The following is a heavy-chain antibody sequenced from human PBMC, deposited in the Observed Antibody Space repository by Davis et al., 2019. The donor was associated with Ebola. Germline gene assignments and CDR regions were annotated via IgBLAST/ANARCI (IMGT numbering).Heavy chain of an antibody. CDR3: AGYDYGINAFDI. V-gene: IGHV1-18*01. D-gene: IGHD4-17*01. CDR2: ISAYNGNT. CDR1: GYTFTSYG. J-gene: IGHJ3*02. Sequence: ASVKVSCKASGYTFTSYGISWVRQAPGQGLEWMGWISAYNGNTNYAQKLQGRVTMTTDTSTSTAYMELSSLRSEDTAVYYCAGYDYGINAFDIWGQGTMVTVSS.